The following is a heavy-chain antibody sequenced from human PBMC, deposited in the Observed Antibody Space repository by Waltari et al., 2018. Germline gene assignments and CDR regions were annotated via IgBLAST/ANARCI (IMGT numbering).Heavy chain of an antibody. CDR2: ISSSSNYI. Sequence: VQLVESGGGLVKPGGSLRLSCAASGFTFSSYSMNWVRQAPGKGLEGVSSISSSSNYIYYADSVKGRFTISRDNAKNSLYLQMNSLRAEDTAVYYCARVKGYGGSDYWGEGTLVTVSS. J-gene: IGHJ4*02. V-gene: IGHV3-21*01. D-gene: IGHD2-15*01. CDR3: ARVKGYGGSDY. CDR1: GFTFSSYS.